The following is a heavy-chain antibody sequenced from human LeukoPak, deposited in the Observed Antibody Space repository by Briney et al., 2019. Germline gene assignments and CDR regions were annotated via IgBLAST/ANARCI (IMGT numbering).Heavy chain of an antibody. CDR1: GGSISSGDYY. J-gene: IGHJ5*02. Sequence: SETLSPTCTVSGGSISSGDYYWSWVRQPPGKGLEWIGYIYYSGSTYYNPSLKSRVTISVDTSKNQFSLKLSSVTAADTAVYYCARALRSPETNWFDPWGQGTLVTVSS. D-gene: IGHD1-14*01. V-gene: IGHV4-30-4*01. CDR2: IYYSGST. CDR3: ARALRSPETNWFDP.